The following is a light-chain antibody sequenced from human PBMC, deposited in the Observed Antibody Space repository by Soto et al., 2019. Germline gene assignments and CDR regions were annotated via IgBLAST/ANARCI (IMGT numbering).Light chain of an antibody. CDR3: HQYETFSGT. CDR1: QTIGSW. J-gene: IGKJ1*01. Sequence: DIQMTQSASTLSASVGNRVTVTCRASQTIGSWLAWYQQKPGRAPKLLIYDASALPRGVPSRFSGSGSGTKFTLTIASLQPDDFATYYCHQYETFSGTFGPGTMVDIK. CDR2: DAS. V-gene: IGKV1-5*01.